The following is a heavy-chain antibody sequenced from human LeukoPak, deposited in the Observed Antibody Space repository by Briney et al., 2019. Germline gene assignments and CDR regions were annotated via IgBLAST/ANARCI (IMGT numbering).Heavy chain of an antibody. J-gene: IGHJ4*02. V-gene: IGHV3-21*04. D-gene: IGHD3-10*01. Sequence: GGSLRLSCAASGFTFSSYTIDWVRQAPGKGLEWVSSISSSSSYIFYADSVKGRFTISRDNSKNTLYLQMNSLRAEDTAVYYCASILLWFVYDYWGQGTLVTVSS. CDR1: GFTFSSYT. CDR2: ISSSSSYI. CDR3: ASILLWFVYDY.